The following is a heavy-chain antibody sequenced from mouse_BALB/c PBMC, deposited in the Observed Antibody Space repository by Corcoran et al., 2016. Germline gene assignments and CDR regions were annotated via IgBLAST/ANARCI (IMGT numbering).Heavy chain of an antibody. CDR3: ARVTTATWYFDV. CDR2: IYPYNGGT. V-gene: IGHV1S29*02. D-gene: IGHD1-2*01. Sequence: EVQLQQSGPELVKLGASVKISCKASGYTFTDYNMHWVKQSHGKSIEWIGYIYPYNGGTGYNQKFKSKATLTVDNSSSTAYMEHRSLTSYDSAVYYCARVTTATWYFDVWGAGTTVTVSS. J-gene: IGHJ1*01. CDR1: GYTFTDYN.